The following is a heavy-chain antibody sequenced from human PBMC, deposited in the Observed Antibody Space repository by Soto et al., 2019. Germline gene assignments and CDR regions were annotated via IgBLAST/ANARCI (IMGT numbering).Heavy chain of an antibody. V-gene: IGHV2-5*02. CDR2: IYWDDDK. CDR1: GFSLTTSGVG. J-gene: IGHJ4*02. Sequence: QITLKESGPTVVKPTETLTLTCTFPGFSLTTSGVGVGWVRQSPGKAPEWLALIYWDDDKRYSTSLKSRLTITKDTSKNQVVLTMANVDPADTATYYCAHRVLRTVFGLVTTTAIYFDFWGQGTPVVVSS. D-gene: IGHD3-3*01. CDR3: AHRVLRTVFGLVTTTAIYFDF.